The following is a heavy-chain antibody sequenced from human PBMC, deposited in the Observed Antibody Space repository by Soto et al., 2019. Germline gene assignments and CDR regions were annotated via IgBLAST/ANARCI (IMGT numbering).Heavy chain of an antibody. Sequence: SETLSLTCTVSGGSISSSSYYWGWIRQPPGKGLEWIGEINHSGSTNYNPSLKSRVTISVDTSQNQFSLKLSSVTAADTAVYYCARVTGRYYYGMDVWGQGTTVTVSS. CDR3: ARVTGRYYYGMDV. J-gene: IGHJ6*02. V-gene: IGHV4-39*07. CDR1: GGSISSSSYY. CDR2: INHSGST.